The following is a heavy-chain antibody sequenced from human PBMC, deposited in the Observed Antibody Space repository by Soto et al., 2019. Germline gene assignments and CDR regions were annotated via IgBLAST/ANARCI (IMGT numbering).Heavy chain of an antibody. D-gene: IGHD5-12*01. V-gene: IGHV3-30*18. CDR3: AKGEYSGYDQGGAFDI. CDR1: GFTFSSYG. CDR2: ISYDGSNK. Sequence: QVQLVESGGGVVQPGRSLRLSCAASGFTFSSYGMHWVRQAPGQGLEWVAVISYDGSNKYYADSVKGRFTISRDNSKNTLYLQMNSLRAEDTAVYYCAKGEYSGYDQGGAFDIWGQGTMVTVSS. J-gene: IGHJ3*02.